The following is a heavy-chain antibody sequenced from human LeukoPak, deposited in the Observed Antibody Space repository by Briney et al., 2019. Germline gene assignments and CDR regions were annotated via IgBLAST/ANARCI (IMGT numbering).Heavy chain of an antibody. J-gene: IGHJ4*02. CDR1: GFTFNNYT. V-gene: IGHV3-23*01. D-gene: IGHD1-1*01. CDR3: ARDYPTSGIVTIFDY. Sequence: PRGSLRLSCASSGFTFNNYTMTWVRQAPGKGLEWVSSITASGGSTYCADSVKGRFTISRDNSKNTLYLQMSSLRAEDTAVYYCARDYPTSGIVTIFDYWGQGTLVTVSS. CDR2: ITASGGST.